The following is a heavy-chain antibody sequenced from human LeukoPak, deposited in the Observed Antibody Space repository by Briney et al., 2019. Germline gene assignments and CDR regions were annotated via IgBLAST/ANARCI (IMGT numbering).Heavy chain of an antibody. Sequence: SETLSLTCTVSGGSISSYYWSWIRQPAGQGLEWIGRIYTSGSTYYNPSLKSRVTISVDTSKNQFSLMLSSVTAADTAVYYCARRYSNYFFDYWGQGTLVTVSS. CDR1: GGSISSYY. CDR2: IYTSGST. V-gene: IGHV4-4*07. D-gene: IGHD4-11*01. J-gene: IGHJ4*02. CDR3: ARRYSNYFFDY.